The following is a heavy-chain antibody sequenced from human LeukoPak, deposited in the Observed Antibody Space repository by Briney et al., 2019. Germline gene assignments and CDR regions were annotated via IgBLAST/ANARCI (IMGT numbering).Heavy chain of an antibody. V-gene: IGHV4-34*01. CDR3: ARGRRDGYILEYFDY. Sequence: GSLRLSCAASGFTFSNYAMRWVRQPPGKGLEWIGEINHSGSTNYNPSLKSRVTISVDTSKNQFSLKVSSVTAADTAVYYCARGRRDGYILEYFDYWGQGILVTVSS. CDR2: INHSGST. CDR1: GFTFSNYA. D-gene: IGHD5-24*01. J-gene: IGHJ4*02.